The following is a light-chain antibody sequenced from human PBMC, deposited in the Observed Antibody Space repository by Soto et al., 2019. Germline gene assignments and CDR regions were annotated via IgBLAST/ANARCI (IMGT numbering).Light chain of an antibody. CDR2: GAS. CDR1: QSVSSSY. V-gene: IGKV3-20*01. CDR3: QQYGSSPST. Sequence: EIVLTHSPGTLSLSPGERATLSCRASQSVSSSYLAWYQQKPGQAPRLLIYGASSRATGIPDRFRGSGSGTDFTLTISRLEPEDFAVYYCQQYGSSPSTFGQGTKLEIK. J-gene: IGKJ2*02.